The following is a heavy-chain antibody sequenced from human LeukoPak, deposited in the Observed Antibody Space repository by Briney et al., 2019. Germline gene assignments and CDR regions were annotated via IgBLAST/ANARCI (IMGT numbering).Heavy chain of an antibody. CDR3: ARGSVAGTDLDY. J-gene: IGHJ4*02. CDR2: INHSGST. D-gene: IGHD6-19*01. Sequence: SETLSLTCAVYGGSFSGYYWSWIRQPPGKGLEWIGEINHSGSTNYNPSLKSRVTISVDTSKNQFSLKLSSVTAADTAVCHCARGSVAGTDLDYWGQGTLVTVSS. V-gene: IGHV4-34*01. CDR1: GGSFSGYY.